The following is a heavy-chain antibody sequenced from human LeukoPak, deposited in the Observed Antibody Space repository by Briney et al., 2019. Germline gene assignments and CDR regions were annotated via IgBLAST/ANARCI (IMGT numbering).Heavy chain of an antibody. CDR2: INRDGSST. CDR3: ARDAPGNTALDY. V-gene: IGHV3-74*01. J-gene: IGHJ4*02. Sequence: PGGSLRLSCAASGFTFISYWMHWVRQAPGKRLVWVSRINRDGSSTDYADPVKGRFTISRDNAKNTLYLQMNSLRGEDTAVYFCARDAPGNTALDYWGQGTLVTVSS. D-gene: IGHD5-18*01. CDR1: GFTFISYW.